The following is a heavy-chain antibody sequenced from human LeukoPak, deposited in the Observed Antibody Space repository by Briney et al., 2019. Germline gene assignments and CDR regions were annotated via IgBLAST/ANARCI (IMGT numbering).Heavy chain of an antibody. CDR1: GFTFSNYA. V-gene: IGHV3-23*01. CDR3: ANEIFYGTWIAEY. CDR2: ISGSGDST. Sequence: PGGSLRLSCAASGFTFSNYAMSWVRQAPGKGLEWVSAISGSGDSTYYADSVKGRFTISRDNSKNTLYLQMNSLRVEDAAEYYCANEIFYGTWIAEYWGQGTLVTVSS. J-gene: IGHJ4*02. D-gene: IGHD4-17*01.